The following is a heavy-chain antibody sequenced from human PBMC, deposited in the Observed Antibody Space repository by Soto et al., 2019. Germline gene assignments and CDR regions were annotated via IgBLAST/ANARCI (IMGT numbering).Heavy chain of an antibody. CDR1: GYTFTNYG. CDR3: ARCYCSVGSCYSCWHFDL. V-gene: IGHV1-18*01. D-gene: IGHD2-15*01. CDR2: ISAYNGNT. J-gene: IGHJ2*01. Sequence: QVQLVQSGSEVKKPGASVKVSCKASGYTFTNYGMSWVRQAPGQGLEWMGWISAYNGNTNHAQNFQGRVTMTTDTSTNTAYMELRSLRSDETAVYYCARCYCSVGSCYSCWHFDLWGRGALVTVSS.